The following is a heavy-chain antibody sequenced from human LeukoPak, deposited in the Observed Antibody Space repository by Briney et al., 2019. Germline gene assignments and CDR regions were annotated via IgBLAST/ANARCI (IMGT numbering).Heavy chain of an antibody. J-gene: IGHJ4*02. D-gene: IGHD3-22*01. V-gene: IGHV3-21*04. CDR3: ARVGSSGYPIDY. CDR1: GFTFSSYS. CDR2: ISSSSSYI. Sequence: PGGSLRLSCAASGFTFSSYSMNWVRQAPGKGLEWVSSISSSSSYIYYADSVKGRFTISRDNAKKSLFLQMNSLRAEDTAVYYCARVGSSGYPIDYWGQGTLVTVSS.